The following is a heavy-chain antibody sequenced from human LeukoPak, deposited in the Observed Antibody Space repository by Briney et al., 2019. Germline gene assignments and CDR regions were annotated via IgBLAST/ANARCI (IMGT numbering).Heavy chain of an antibody. CDR2: IYYSGST. CDR3: ARASWTGPVSF. CDR1: GGSISSGGYY. J-gene: IGHJ4*02. D-gene: IGHD3/OR15-3a*01. V-gene: IGHV4-31*03. Sequence: PSETLSLTCTVSGGSISSGGYYWSWIRQHPWKGLEWIGYIYYSGSTYYNPSLKSRVTISVDTSKNQFSLKLSSVTAADTAVYYCARASWTGPVSFWGQGTLVTVSS.